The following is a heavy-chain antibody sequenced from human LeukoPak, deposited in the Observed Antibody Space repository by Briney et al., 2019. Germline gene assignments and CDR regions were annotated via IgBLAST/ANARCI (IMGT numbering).Heavy chain of an antibody. CDR3: ARDAPYYDILTGYYYYYYGMDG. CDR1: GYTFTGYY. CDR2: INPNSGGT. D-gene: IGHD3-9*01. V-gene: IGHV1-2*02. J-gene: IGHJ6*02. Sequence: ASVKVSCKASGYTFTGYYMHWVRQAPGQGLEWMGWINPNSGGTNYAQKFQGRVTMTRDSSISTAYMELSRLRSDDTAVYYCARDAPYYDILTGYYYYYYGMDGWGQGTTVTVS.